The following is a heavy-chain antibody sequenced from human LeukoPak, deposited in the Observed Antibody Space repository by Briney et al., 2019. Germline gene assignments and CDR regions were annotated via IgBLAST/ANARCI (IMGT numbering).Heavy chain of an antibody. CDR3: ARFGVDYDMGV. CDR1: GGSISGYY. CDR2: IHYSGRA. V-gene: IGHV4-59*01. J-gene: IGHJ6*02. D-gene: IGHD3-16*01. Sequence: SETLSLTCTVSGGSISGYYRTWVRQPPGKGLEWIGQIHYSGRADYNPSLKSRITISVDTSKNQMSLKLTSVTAADTAIYYCARFGVDYDMGVWGQGTTVTVSS.